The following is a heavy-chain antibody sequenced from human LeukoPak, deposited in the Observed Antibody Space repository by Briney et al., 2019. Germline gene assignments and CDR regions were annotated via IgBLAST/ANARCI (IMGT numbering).Heavy chain of an antibody. Sequence: GGSLRLSCAASGFTFSSYAMSWVRQAPGKGLEWVSAISGSGGSTYYADSVKGRFTISRDNSKNTLYLKMNSLRAEDTAVYYCATSRRGWGSYFRYYFDYWGQGTLVTVSS. CDR2: ISGSGGST. CDR1: GFTFSSYA. D-gene: IGHD1-26*01. J-gene: IGHJ4*02. V-gene: IGHV3-23*01. CDR3: ATSRRGWGSYFRYYFDY.